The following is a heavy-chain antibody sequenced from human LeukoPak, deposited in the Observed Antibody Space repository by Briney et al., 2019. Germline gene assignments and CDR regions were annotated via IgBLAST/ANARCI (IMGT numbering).Heavy chain of an antibody. J-gene: IGHJ6*02. Sequence: GGSLRLSCRTSGFTLGDHAMSWVRQAPGKGLEWVGFIRSVAYRGTTEYAASVKGRFTISRDDSKGVVHLQMNALKSEVTAVYYCSRGPIQLWVHNGMDVWGQGTTVTVSS. D-gene: IGHD5-18*01. V-gene: IGHV3-49*04. CDR3: SRGPIQLWVHNGMDV. CDR1: GFTLGDHA. CDR2: IRSVAYRGTT.